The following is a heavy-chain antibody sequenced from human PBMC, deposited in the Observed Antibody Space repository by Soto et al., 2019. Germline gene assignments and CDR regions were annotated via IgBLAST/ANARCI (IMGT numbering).Heavy chain of an antibody. V-gene: IGHV1-69*01. CDR3: AREGYGDYGKPFDY. CDR2: ITPPFGTA. Sequence: QVQLVQSGAEVKKSGSSVKVSCKASGGTFSSYSISGVRQAPGQGLGWMGGITPPFGTANYAQKFHGRVTIAADESTSTAYRQESSLRTEDTAVYYCAREGYGDYGKPFDYCGQGTLFTVSS. CDR1: GGTFSSYS. D-gene: IGHD4-17*01. J-gene: IGHJ4*02.